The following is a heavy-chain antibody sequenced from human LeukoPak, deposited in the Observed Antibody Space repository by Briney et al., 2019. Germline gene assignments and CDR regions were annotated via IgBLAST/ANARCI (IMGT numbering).Heavy chain of an antibody. J-gene: IGHJ6*03. D-gene: IGHD1/OR15-1a*01. CDR1: GFTFDSYA. V-gene: IGHV3-23*01. CDR2: ITGSGGGT. Sequence: GGSLRLSCVASGFTFDSYAITWVRQAPGKGLEWVSGITGSGGGTYYADSVKGRFTISRDNSRNTLYLQMNSLRAEDTAVYYCAKSQNKYYYYYMDVWGKGTTVTVSS. CDR3: AKSQNKYYYYYMDV.